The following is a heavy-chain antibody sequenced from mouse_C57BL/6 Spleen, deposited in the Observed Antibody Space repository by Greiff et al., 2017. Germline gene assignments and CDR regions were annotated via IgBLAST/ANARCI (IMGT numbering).Heavy chain of an antibody. CDR1: GYTFTSYW. CDR3: AREDDGYYGYAMDY. J-gene: IGHJ4*01. CDR2: IHPNSGST. V-gene: IGHV1-64*01. D-gene: IGHD2-3*01. Sequence: QVQLQQPGAELVKPGASVKLSCKASGYTFTSYWMHWVKQRPGQGLAWIGMIHPNSGSTNYNEKFKSKATLTVDKSSSTAYMQLSSLTSEDSAVYYCAREDDGYYGYAMDYWGQGTSVTVS.